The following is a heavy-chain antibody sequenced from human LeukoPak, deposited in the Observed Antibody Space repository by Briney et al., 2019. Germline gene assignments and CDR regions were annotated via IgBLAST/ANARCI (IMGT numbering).Heavy chain of an antibody. D-gene: IGHD3-10*01. CDR1: GFTFISYA. Sequence: GGSLRLSCAASGFTFISYAMSWVRQAPGKGLEWASGNSGSGGNTYHADSVKGRFTISRDNSKNTLYLQMNSLRVEDTAVYYCARAIGSGSGYFDYWGQGTLVTVSS. J-gene: IGHJ4*02. V-gene: IGHV3-23*01. CDR2: NSGSGGNT. CDR3: ARAIGSGSGYFDY.